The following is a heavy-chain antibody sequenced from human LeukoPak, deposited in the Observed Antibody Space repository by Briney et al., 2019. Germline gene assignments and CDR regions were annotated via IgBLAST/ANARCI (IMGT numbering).Heavy chain of an antibody. J-gene: IGHJ4*02. D-gene: IGHD1-26*01. V-gene: IGHV3-30*18. CDR1: GFTFSSYG. CDR2: ISYDGSNK. Sequence: GGSLRLSCAASGFTFSSYGMHWVRQAPGKGLEWVAVISYDGSNKYYADSVKGRFTISRDNSKNTLYLQMNSLRAEDTAVYYCAKDATAEWELLPTPPIYFDYWGQGTLVTVSS. CDR3: AKDATAEWELLPTPPIYFDY.